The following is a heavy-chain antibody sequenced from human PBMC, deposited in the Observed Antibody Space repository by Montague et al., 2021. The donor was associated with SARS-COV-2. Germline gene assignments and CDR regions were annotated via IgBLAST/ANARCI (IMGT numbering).Heavy chain of an antibody. D-gene: IGHD5-24*01. J-gene: IGHJ3*02. CDR1: GYSISSGYY. CDR2: IYHSGTT. V-gene: IGHV4-38-2*02. Sequence: SETLSLTCTVSGYSISSGYYWGWIRKFPGKGLEWIGSIYHSGTTYHNPSLKSRVTISVDTSKNQFSLKMYSVTAADTAQFYCARGRTFRDGYLDAFEIWGQGTMVTVSS. CDR3: ARGRTFRDGYLDAFEI.